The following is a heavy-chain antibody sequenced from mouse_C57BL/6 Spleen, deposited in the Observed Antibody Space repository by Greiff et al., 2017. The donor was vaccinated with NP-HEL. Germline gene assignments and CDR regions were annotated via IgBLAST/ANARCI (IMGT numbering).Heavy chain of an antibody. CDR3: THYDYDEGY. J-gene: IGHJ2*01. V-gene: IGHV1-5*01. CDR1: GYTFTSYW. D-gene: IGHD2-4*01. Sequence: DVQLQESGTVLARPGASVKMSCKTSGYTFTSYWMHWVKQRPGQGLEWIGAIYPGNSDTSYNQKFKGKAKLTAVTSASTAYMELSSLTNEDSAVYYCTHYDYDEGYWGQGTTLTVSS. CDR2: IYPGNSDT.